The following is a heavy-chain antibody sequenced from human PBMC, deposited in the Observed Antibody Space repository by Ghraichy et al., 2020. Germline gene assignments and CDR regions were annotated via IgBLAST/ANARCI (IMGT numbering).Heavy chain of an antibody. Sequence: SVKVSCKASGGTFSSYAISWVRQAPGQGLEWMGGIIPIFGTANYAQKFQGRVTITADESTSTAYMELSSLRSEDTAVYYWARDARYCSSTSCYDSYYYYGMDVWGQGTTVTVSS. J-gene: IGHJ6*02. V-gene: IGHV1-69*13. CDR2: IIPIFGTA. D-gene: IGHD2-2*01. CDR3: ARDARYCSSTSCYDSYYYYGMDV. CDR1: GGTFSSYA.